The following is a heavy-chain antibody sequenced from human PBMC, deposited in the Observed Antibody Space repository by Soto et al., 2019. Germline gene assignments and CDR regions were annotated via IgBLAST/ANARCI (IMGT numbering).Heavy chain of an antibody. CDR3: AREVSTYYYDSSGYKYFDY. J-gene: IGHJ4*02. CDR2: IYYSGST. D-gene: IGHD3-22*01. CDR1: GGSISSGDYY. Sequence: TLSLTCTVSGGSISSGDYYWSWIRQPPGKGLEWIGYIYYSGSTYYNPSLKSRVTISVDTSKNQFSLKLSSVTAADTAVYYCAREVSTYYYDSSGYKYFDYWGQGTLVTVSS. V-gene: IGHV4-30-4*01.